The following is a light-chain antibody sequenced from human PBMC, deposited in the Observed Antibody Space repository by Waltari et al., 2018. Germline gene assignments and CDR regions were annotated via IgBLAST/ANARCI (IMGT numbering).Light chain of an antibody. CDR1: QSISTW. CDR3: QQYNTFPWT. V-gene: IGKV1-5*03. J-gene: IGKJ1*01. Sequence: DIQMTQSPSTLSASVGDRVTITCRASQSISTWLAWYQQKPGKAPNLLIYKASALESGVPSRFSGSGSATDFTLTISGLQPGDFATYFCQQYNTFPWTSGQGTKVEIK. CDR2: KAS.